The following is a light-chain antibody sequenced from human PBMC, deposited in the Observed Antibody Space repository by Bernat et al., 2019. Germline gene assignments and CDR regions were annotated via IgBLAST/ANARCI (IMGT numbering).Light chain of an antibody. CDR3: GTWDSSLSAVV. CDR1: SSNIGNNY. J-gene: IGLJ2*01. V-gene: IGLV1-51*01. CDR2: DDN. Sequence: QSVLTQPPSVSAAPGQKVTISCSGTSSNIGNNYVSWYQQLPGAAPKVLIYDDNKRPSGIPDRFSGSKSGTSATLGITGLQTGDEAGYYCGTWDSSLSAVVFGGGTKVTVL.